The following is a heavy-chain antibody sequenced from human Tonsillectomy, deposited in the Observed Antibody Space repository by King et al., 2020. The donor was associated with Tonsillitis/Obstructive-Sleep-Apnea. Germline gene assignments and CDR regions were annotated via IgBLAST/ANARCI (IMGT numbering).Heavy chain of an antibody. Sequence: QLVQSGAEVKKPGASVKVSCKASGYTFTDYYMHWVRQAPGQGLEWMGWINPNSGGTNYAQKFQGRVTMTRDTSISTAYMELSRLRSDDTALYYCSRVGAYYDSSAYYFSWGQGTLVTVSS. CDR1: GYTFTDYY. CDR2: INPNSGGT. V-gene: IGHV1-2*02. CDR3: SRVGAYYDSSAYYFS. J-gene: IGHJ5*02. D-gene: IGHD3-22*01.